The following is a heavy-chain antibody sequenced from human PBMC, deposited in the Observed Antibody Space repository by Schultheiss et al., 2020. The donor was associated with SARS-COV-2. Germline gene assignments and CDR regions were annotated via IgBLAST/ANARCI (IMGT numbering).Heavy chain of an antibody. J-gene: IGHJ6*03. CDR2: ISGSGGST. CDR1: GFTFSSYS. D-gene: IGHD2-15*01. Sequence: GGSLRLSCAASGFTFSSYSMNWVRQAPGKGLEWVSAISGSGGSTYYADSVKGRFTISRDNSKNTLYLQMNSLRAEDTAVYYCARGRVPYYYMDVWGKGTTVTVSS. V-gene: IGHV3-23*01. CDR3: ARGRVPYYYMDV.